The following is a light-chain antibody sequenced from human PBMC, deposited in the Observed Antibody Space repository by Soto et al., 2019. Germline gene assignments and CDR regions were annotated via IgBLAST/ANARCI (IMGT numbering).Light chain of an antibody. V-gene: IGKV3-15*01. Sequence: EIVMTHSPATLSVYPWEIATLSCRASQSVSSYLAWYQQKPGQAPRLLIYGASTRATDIPARFSGSGSGTEFTLTISRLEPEDFAVYYCQQHGSSLTFGGGTKVDIK. CDR2: GAS. CDR1: QSVSSY. CDR3: QQHGSSLT. J-gene: IGKJ4*01.